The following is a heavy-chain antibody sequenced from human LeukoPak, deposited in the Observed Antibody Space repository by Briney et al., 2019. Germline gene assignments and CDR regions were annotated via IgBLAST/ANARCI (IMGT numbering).Heavy chain of an antibody. D-gene: IGHD3-10*01. CDR3: ARDWFGET. J-gene: IGHJ5*02. V-gene: IGHV3-7*01. Sequence: VGALRLSCAPSLLTFSSDWMSCVRQAPGEGRQYVEHIKHDVPEKHYVDSVKGRFTISKANAKNSLYLQMNSLRAEDTAVYYCARDWFGETWGQGTLVTVSS. CDR1: LLTFSSDW. CDR2: IKHDVPEK.